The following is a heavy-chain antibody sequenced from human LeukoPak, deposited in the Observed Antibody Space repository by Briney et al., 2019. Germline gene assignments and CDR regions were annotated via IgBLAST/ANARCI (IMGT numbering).Heavy chain of an antibody. J-gene: IGHJ6*02. CDR2: IYYSGST. D-gene: IGHD6-13*01. CDR1: GGSISSYY. V-gene: IGHV4-59*12. Sequence: SETLSLTCTVSGGSISSYYWSWIRQPPGKGLEWIGYIYYSGSTNYNPSLKSRVTISVDTSKNQLSLRLSSVTAADTAVYYCASSWPGQYDYGMDIWGQGTTVTVSS. CDR3: ASSWPGQYDYGMDI.